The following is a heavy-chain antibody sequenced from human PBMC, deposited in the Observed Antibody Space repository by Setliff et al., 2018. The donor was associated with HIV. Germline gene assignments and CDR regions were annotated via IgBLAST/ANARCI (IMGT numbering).Heavy chain of an antibody. J-gene: IGHJ6*03. V-gene: IGHV4-34*01. Sequence: SETLSLTCAVFGGSFSGYYWSWIRQPPGKGLEWIGEINHSGSTDYNPSLKSRVTISVDTSKNQFSLNLSSVTAADTAAYYCARSRPRSMDFYMDVWGKGTTVTVSS. D-gene: IGHD2-8*01. CDR2: INHSGST. CDR3: ARSRPRSMDFYMDV. CDR1: GGSFSGYY.